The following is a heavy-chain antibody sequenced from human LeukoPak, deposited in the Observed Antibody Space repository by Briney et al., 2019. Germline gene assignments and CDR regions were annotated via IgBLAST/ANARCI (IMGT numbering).Heavy chain of an antibody. V-gene: IGHV4-39*01. CDR2: IYYSGST. CDR3: ALSEYQLPYIHGLYYFDY. D-gene: IGHD2-2*01. J-gene: IGHJ4*02. Sequence: PSETLSLTCTVSGGSISSSTYYWGWIRQPPGKGLEWIGSIYYSGSTYYNPSLKTRVTISVDTSKNQFSLKLSSVTAADTAVYYCALSEYQLPYIHGLYYFDYWGQGTLVTVSS. CDR1: GGSISSSTYY.